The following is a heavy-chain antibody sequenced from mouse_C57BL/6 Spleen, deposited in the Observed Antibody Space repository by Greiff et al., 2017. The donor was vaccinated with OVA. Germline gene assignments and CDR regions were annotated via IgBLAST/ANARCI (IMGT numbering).Heavy chain of an antibody. D-gene: IGHD2-4*01. CDR1: GFSLTSYG. J-gene: IGHJ4*01. CDR2: IWSGGST. V-gene: IGHV2-2*01. CDR3: AIDYDGLYYYAMDY. Sequence: QVQLKQSGPGLVQPSQSLSITCTVSGFSLTSYGVHWVRQSPGKGLEWLGVIWSGGSTDYNAAFISRLSISKDNSKSQVFFKMNSLQADDTAIYYCAIDYDGLYYYAMDYWGQGTSVTVSS.